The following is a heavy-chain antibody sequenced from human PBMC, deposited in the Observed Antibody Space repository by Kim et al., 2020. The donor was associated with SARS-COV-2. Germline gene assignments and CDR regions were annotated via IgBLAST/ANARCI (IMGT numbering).Heavy chain of an antibody. Sequence: SVKVSCKASGGTFSSYAISWVRQAPGQGLEWMGGIIPIFGTANYAQKFQGRVTITADESTSTAYMELSSLRSEDTAVYYCARDNHDYGDYDDAFDIWGQGTMVTVSS. CDR3: ARDNHDYGDYDDAFDI. J-gene: IGHJ3*02. D-gene: IGHD4-17*01. V-gene: IGHV1-69*13. CDR1: GGTFSSYA. CDR2: IIPIFGTA.